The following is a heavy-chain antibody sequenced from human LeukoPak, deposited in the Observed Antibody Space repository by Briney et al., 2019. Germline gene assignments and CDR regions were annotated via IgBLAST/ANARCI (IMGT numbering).Heavy chain of an antibody. Sequence: SETLSLTCGVSGVPFSNYYWSWVRQSPTQGLEWIGEINHSGYTNYNPSLKSRVTMSIDTSKNQFSLKLTSVTAADAGVYYCTRAVAGHSDWGQGTLVTVSS. CDR2: INHSGYT. J-gene: IGHJ4*02. CDR1: GVPFSNYY. D-gene: IGHD6-19*01. CDR3: TRAVAGHSD. V-gene: IGHV4-34*01.